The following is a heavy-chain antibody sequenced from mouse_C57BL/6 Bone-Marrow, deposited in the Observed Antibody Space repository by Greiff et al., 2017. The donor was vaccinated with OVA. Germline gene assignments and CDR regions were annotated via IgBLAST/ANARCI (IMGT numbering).Heavy chain of an antibody. CDR1: GYTFTSYG. D-gene: IGHD1-3*01. V-gene: IGHV1-81*01. CDR3: ARSEWRYWYFDV. CDR2: IYPRSGNT. Sequence: VHLVESGAELARPGASVKLSCKASGYTFTSYGISWVKQRTGQGLEWIGEIYPRSGNTYYNEKFKGKATLTADKSSSTAYMELRSLTSEDSAVYFCARSEWRYWYFDVWGTGTTVTVSS. J-gene: IGHJ1*03.